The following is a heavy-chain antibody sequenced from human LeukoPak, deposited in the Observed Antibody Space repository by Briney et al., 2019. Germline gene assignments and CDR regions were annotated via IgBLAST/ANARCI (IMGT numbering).Heavy chain of an antibody. Sequence: SETLSLTCTVSGGSISSATYYWSWIRQPAGKGLEWIGRIYTGGSTNYNPSLKSRVTMSVDTSKNQFSLKLSSVTAADTAVYYCARATYSGSYYVFDYWGQGTLVTVSS. CDR1: GGSISSATYY. D-gene: IGHD1-26*01. CDR2: IYTGGST. J-gene: IGHJ4*02. CDR3: ARATYSGSYYVFDY. V-gene: IGHV4-61*02.